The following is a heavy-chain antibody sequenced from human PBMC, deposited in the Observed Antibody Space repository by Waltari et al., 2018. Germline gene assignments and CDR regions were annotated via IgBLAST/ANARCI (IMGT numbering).Heavy chain of an antibody. CDR2: IYYSGST. CDR1: GGSISRSSYY. V-gene: IGHV4-39*07. CDR3: ARAPGGTPNWYFDL. J-gene: IGHJ2*01. Sequence: QLQLQESGPGLVKPSETLSLTCTVSGGSISRSSYYWGWIRQPPGKGLEWIGSIYYSGSTYYNPSLKSRVTISVDTSKNQFSLKLSSVTAADTAVYYCARAPGGTPNWYFDLWGRGTLVTVSS. D-gene: IGHD3-16*01.